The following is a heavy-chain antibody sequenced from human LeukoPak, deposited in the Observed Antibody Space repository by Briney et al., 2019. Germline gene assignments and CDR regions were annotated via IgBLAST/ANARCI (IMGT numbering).Heavy chain of an antibody. CDR2: IIPIFGTA. D-gene: IGHD3-22*01. CDR1: GGTFSSYA. V-gene: IGHV1-69*13. CDR3: ARDGPLDYYDSSGYYPPNWFDP. Sequence: ASVTVSCTASGGTFSSYAISWVRQAPGQGLEWMGGIIPIFGTANYAQKSQGRVTITADESTSTAYMELSSLRSEDTAVYYCARDGPLDYYDSSGYYPPNWFDPWGQGTLVTVSS. J-gene: IGHJ5*02.